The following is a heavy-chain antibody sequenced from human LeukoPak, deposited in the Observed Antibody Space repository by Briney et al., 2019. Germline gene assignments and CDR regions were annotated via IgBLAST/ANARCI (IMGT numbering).Heavy chain of an antibody. V-gene: IGHV5-51*01. D-gene: IGHD5-12*01. CDR2: IYPGDSDT. CDR3: ARWGYVDIVATIGAFDI. Sequence: GESLKISCKGSGYSFTSYWIGWVRQMPGKGLGWMGIIYPGDSDTRYSPSFQGQVTISADKSISTAYLQWSSLKASDTAMYYCARWGYVDIVATIGAFDIWGQGTMVTVSS. CDR1: GYSFTSYW. J-gene: IGHJ3*02.